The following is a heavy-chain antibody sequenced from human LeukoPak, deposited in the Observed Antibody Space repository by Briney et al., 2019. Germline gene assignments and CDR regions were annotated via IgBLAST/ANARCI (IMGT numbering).Heavy chain of an antibody. Sequence: GSSVKVSCKASGGTFSSYAISWVRQAPGQGLEWMGRIIPILGIANYAQKFQGRVTITADKSTSTAYMELSSLRSEDAAVYYCARGVVVTAIPSWYFDLWGRGTLVTVSS. CDR3: ARGVVVTAIPSWYFDL. D-gene: IGHD2-21*02. J-gene: IGHJ2*01. V-gene: IGHV1-69*04. CDR1: GGTFSSYA. CDR2: IIPILGIA.